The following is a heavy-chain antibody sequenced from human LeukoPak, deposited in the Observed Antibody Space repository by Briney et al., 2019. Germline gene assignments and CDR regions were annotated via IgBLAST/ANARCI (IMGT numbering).Heavy chain of an antibody. Sequence: GGSLRLSCAASGFTLSSYWMHWVRQTPGKGPVWVSRINSDGSTTSYADSVKGRFTISRDNAKNTLYLQMNSLRAEDTAVYYCARGNSHSFDYWGKGALVTVSS. CDR2: INSDGSTT. CDR3: ARGNSHSFDY. V-gene: IGHV3-74*01. D-gene: IGHD4-4*01. CDR1: GFTLSSYW. J-gene: IGHJ4*02.